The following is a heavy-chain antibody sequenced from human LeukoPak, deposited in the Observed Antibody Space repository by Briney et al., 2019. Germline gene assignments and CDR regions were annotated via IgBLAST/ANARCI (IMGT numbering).Heavy chain of an antibody. CDR3: ARTDIVATITNRPNDY. Sequence: PGGSLRLSCAASGFTFSSYAMSWVRQAPGKGLEWVSAISGSGGSTYYADSVKGRFTISRDNSKNTLYLQMNSLRAEDTAVYYCARTDIVATITNRPNDYWGQGTLVTVSS. CDR1: GFTFSSYA. J-gene: IGHJ4*02. D-gene: IGHD5-12*01. CDR2: ISGSGGST. V-gene: IGHV3-23*01.